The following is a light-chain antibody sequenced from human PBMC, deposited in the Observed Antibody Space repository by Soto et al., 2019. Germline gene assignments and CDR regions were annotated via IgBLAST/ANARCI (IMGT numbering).Light chain of an antibody. V-gene: IGKV1-33*01. CDR2: DSS. CDR1: QDIDNY. J-gene: IGKJ4*01. CDR3: QQSHHLPLS. Sequence: DIQMTQSPSSLSSSVVDRVTITCQASQDIDNYLNWSQQKPGQALRLPIYDSSPLQTGVPSRFSGSGSGTDFTFAISSLQPEDIATYYWQQSHHLPLSFGVGTQVQI.